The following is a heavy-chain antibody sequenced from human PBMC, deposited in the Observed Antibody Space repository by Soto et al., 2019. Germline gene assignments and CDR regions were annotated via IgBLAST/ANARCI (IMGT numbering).Heavy chain of an antibody. CDR3: AYYDSSGSFDY. CDR1: GFTFSSYG. V-gene: IGHV3-30*03. J-gene: IGHJ4*02. CDR2: ISYDGSNK. Sequence: VQLVESGGGVVQPGRSLRLSCAASGFTFSSYGMHWVRQAPGKGLEWVAVISYDGSNKYYADSVKGRFTISRDNSKNTLYLQMNSLRAEDTAVYYCAYYDSSGSFDYWGQGTLVTVSS. D-gene: IGHD3-22*01.